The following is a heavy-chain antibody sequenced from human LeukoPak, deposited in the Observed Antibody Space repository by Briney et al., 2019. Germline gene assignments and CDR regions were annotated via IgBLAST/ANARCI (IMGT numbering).Heavy chain of an antibody. CDR2: ISGGNGNT. J-gene: IGHJ4*02. CDR1: GYTFTNFG. CDR3: ARDLPLGSMGGSAFDL. V-gene: IGHV1-18*01. Sequence: ASVKVSCKTSGYTFTNFGIGWVRQAPGQGLEWMGWISGGNGNTDYPQTLQDRFTMTTDTSTNTAYMELRNLGSDDTAVYYCARDLPLGSMGGSAFDLWGQGTLVIVSS. D-gene: IGHD2-15*01.